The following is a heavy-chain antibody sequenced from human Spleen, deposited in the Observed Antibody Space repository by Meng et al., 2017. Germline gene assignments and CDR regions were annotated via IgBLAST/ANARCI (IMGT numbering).Heavy chain of an antibody. D-gene: IGHD3-10*01. CDR1: GGSISSGDYY. V-gene: IGHV4-31*03. CDR2: INHSGST. J-gene: IGHJ5*02. Sequence: QVQLLESGPGLVKPSQTLSLTRTVSGGSISSGDYYWSWIRQHPGKGLEWIGEINHSGSTNYNPSLKSRVTISVDTSKNQFSLKLSSVTAADTAVYYCAREVPRITMLNWFDPWGQGTLVTVSS. CDR3: AREVPRITMLNWFDP.